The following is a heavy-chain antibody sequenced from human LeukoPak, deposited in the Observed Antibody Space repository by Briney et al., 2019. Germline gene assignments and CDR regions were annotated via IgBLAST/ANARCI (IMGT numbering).Heavy chain of an antibody. CDR1: GITLSNYG. D-gene: IGHD3-22*01. J-gene: IGHJ4*02. Sequence: GGSLRLSCAVSGITLSNYGMSWVRQAPGKGLEWVSAISGSGGSTYYADSVKGRFTISRDNSKNTLYLQMNSLRAEDTAVYYCAKEGWLLRRDPFDYWGQGTLVTVSS. V-gene: IGHV3-23*01. CDR2: ISGSGGST. CDR3: AKEGWLLRRDPFDY.